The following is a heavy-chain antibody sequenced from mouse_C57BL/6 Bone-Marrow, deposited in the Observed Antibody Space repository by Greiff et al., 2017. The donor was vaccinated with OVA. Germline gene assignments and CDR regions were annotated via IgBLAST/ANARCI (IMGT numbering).Heavy chain of an antibody. D-gene: IGHD1-1*01. V-gene: IGHV5-6*01. J-gene: IGHJ4*01. CDR3: ARLLNYYGSSYNYAMDY. CDR1: GFTFSSYG. CDR2: ISSGGSYT. Sequence: EVHLVESGGDLVKPGGSLKLSCAASGFTFSSYGMSWVRQTPDKRLEWVATISSGGSYTYYPDSVKGRFTISRDNAKNTLYLQMSSLKSEDTAMYYCARLLNYYGSSYNYAMDYWGQGTSVTVSS.